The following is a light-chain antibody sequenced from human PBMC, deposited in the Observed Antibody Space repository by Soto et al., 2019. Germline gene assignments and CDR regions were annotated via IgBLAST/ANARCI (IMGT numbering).Light chain of an antibody. Sequence: EIVLTQSPATLSLSPGERATLSCRASQSVSSYLAWYQQKSGQAPRLLIYDASNRATGIPARFSGSGSGTDFILTISSLEPEDFAVYYCQQRSNWITFGQGTRLEIK. V-gene: IGKV3-11*01. CDR1: QSVSSY. CDR3: QQRSNWIT. CDR2: DAS. J-gene: IGKJ5*01.